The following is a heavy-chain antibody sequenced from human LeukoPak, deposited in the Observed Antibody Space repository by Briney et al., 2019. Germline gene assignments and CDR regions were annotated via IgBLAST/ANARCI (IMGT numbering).Heavy chain of an antibody. CDR3: ARVNTFWSGYYRGAGDYFDY. D-gene: IGHD3-3*01. J-gene: IGHJ4*02. V-gene: IGHV4-59*12. CDR2: IYYTGDS. CDR1: GASIFGSY. Sequence: PSETLSLTCTVSGASIFGSYWSWIRQPPGKGLEWIGYIYYTGDSNYNPSLKSRVTMSVDTSKNQFSLKLSSVTAADTAVYYCARVNTFWSGYYRGAGDYFDYWGQGTLVTVSS.